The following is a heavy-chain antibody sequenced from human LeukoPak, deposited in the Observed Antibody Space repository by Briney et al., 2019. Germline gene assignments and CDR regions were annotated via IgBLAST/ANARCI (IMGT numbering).Heavy chain of an antibody. CDR1: GFTFSSYS. Sequence: PGGSLRLSCAASGFTFSSYSMNWVRQAPGKGLEWVSYISSSSSTIYYADSVKGRFTISRDNAKNSLYLQMNSLRAEDTAVYYCARDPLTLYNYYMDVWGKGTTDTVSS. V-gene: IGHV3-48*01. J-gene: IGHJ6*03. D-gene: IGHD3-9*01. CDR2: ISSSSSTI. CDR3: ARDPLTLYNYYMDV.